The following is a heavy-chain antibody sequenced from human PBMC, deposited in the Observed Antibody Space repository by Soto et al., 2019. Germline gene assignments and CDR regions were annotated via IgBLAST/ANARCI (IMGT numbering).Heavy chain of an antibody. CDR3: ARRYSYDYVWGRWPKTGGLDV. V-gene: IGHV1-69*06. D-gene: IGHD3-16*01. J-gene: IGHJ6*02. CDR2: IIPIFGTA. Sequence: SVKVSCKASGGTFSSYAISWVRQAPGQGLEWMGGIIPIFGTANYAQKFQGRVTITADKSTSTAYMELSSLRSEDTAVYYCARRYSYDYVWGRWPKTGGLDVWGQGTTVTVSS. CDR1: GGTFSSYA.